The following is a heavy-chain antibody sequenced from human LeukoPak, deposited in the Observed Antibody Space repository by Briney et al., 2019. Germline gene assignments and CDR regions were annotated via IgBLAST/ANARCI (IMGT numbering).Heavy chain of an antibody. Sequence: GGSLRLSCTASGFTFSAYAMVWVRQAPGKGPEWVSAIRGGGGSAFYADSVKGRFTISRDNSKYTLFLQMNSLRAEDTAVYYCARDPNGDYIGAFDMWGPGTMVTVSS. CDR1: GFTFSAYA. D-gene: IGHD4-17*01. J-gene: IGHJ3*02. CDR2: IRGGGGSA. CDR3: ARDPNGDYIGAFDM. V-gene: IGHV3-23*01.